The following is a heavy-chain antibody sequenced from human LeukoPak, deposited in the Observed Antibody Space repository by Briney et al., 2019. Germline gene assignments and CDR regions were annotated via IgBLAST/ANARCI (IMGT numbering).Heavy chain of an antibody. D-gene: IGHD5-12*01. J-gene: IGHJ6*03. CDR1: GYTLTELS. Sequence: SVKVSCKVSGYTLTELSMHWVRQAPGKGLEWMGGIIPIFGTANYAQKFQGRVTITADESTSTAYMELSSLRSEDTAVYYCARDSGYDSSYYYYYMDVWGKGTTVTISS. CDR2: IIPIFGTA. CDR3: ARDSGYDSSYYYYYMDV. V-gene: IGHV1-69*13.